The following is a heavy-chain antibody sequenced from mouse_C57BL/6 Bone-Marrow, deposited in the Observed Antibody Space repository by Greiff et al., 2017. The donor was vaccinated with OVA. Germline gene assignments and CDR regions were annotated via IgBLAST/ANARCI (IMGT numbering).Heavy chain of an antibody. CDR1: GFNIKDDY. CDR3: TTMVTSDY. D-gene: IGHD2-2*01. CDR2: IDPENGDT. Sequence: VQLKQSGAELVRPGASVKLSCTASGFNIKDDYMHWVKQRPEQGLEWIGWIDPENGDTEYASKFQGKATITADTSSNTAYLQLSSLTSEDTAVYYCTTMVTSDYWGQGTTLTGSS. V-gene: IGHV14-4*01. J-gene: IGHJ2*01.